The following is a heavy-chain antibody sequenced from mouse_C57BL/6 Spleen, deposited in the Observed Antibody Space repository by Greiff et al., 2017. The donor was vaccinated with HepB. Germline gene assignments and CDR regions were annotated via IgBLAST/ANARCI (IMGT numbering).Heavy chain of an antibody. D-gene: IGHD1-1*01. CDR2: IDPSDSYT. J-gene: IGHJ2*01. V-gene: IGHV1-69*01. Sequence: LVESGAELVMPGASVKLSCKASGYTFTSYWMHWVKQRPGQGLEWIGEIDPSDSYTNYNQKFKGKSTLTVDKSSSTAYMQLSSLTSEDSAVYYCARGAELLRGYFDYWGQGTTLTVSS. CDR1: GYTFTSYW. CDR3: ARGAELLRGYFDY.